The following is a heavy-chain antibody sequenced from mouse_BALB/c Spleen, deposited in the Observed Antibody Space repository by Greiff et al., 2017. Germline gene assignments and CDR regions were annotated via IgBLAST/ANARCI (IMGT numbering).Heavy chain of an antibody. CDR3: ARLRVGAYYRYDGFAY. Sequence: EVQLQQSGPELVKPGASVKIPCKASGYTFTDYNMDWVKQSHGKSLEWIGDINPNNGGTIYNQKFKGKATLTVDKSSSTAYMELRSLTSEDTAVYYCARLRVGAYYRYDGFAYWGQGTLVTVSA. D-gene: IGHD2-14*01. CDR1: GYTFTDYN. V-gene: IGHV1-18*01. CDR2: INPNNGGT. J-gene: IGHJ3*01.